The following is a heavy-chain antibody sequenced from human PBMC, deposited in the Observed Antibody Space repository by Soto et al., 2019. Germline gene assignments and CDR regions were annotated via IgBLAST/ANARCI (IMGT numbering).Heavy chain of an antibody. J-gene: IGHJ5*02. CDR3: VRTDWDRFAP. Sequence: QVQLQESGPGLVNPSGTLSLTCAVSGGSITSNWWSWVRQPPGKGLEWIGEIYHNGRFNYNPSLRSRLTISIDKSKNQLSLKLTSVTAAATAVTYCVRTDWDRFAPWGPGTLVTVS. V-gene: IGHV4-4*02. CDR1: GGSITSNW. CDR2: IYHNGRF. D-gene: IGHD3-9*01.